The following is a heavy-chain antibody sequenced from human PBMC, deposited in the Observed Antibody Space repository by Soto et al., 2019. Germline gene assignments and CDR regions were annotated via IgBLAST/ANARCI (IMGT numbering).Heavy chain of an antibody. J-gene: IGHJ4*02. CDR1: GFTFSSYA. D-gene: IGHD1-1*01. V-gene: IGHV3-23*01. CDR2: ISGSGGST. Sequence: GGSLRLSCAASGFTFSSYAMSWVRQAPGKGLEWVSAISGSGGSTYYADSVKGRFTISRDNSKNTRYLQLNSLRAEDTAVYYCAKVPEPYYFDYWGQGTLVTVSS. CDR3: AKVPEPYYFDY.